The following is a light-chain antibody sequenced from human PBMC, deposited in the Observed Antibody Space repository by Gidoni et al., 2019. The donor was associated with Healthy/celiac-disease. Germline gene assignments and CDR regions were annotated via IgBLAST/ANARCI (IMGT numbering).Light chain of an antibody. Sequence: VLTQPPSPSGTPGQRVTISCSGSSSNIGSNTVIWYQQLPGTAPTLLIYSNNQRPSGVPDRFAGAKSGTSASLAISGLQYEDEADYYCAAWDDSLNGWVFGGGTKLTVL. CDR2: SNN. V-gene: IGLV1-44*01. CDR3: AAWDDSLNGWV. CDR1: SSNIGSNT. J-gene: IGLJ3*02.